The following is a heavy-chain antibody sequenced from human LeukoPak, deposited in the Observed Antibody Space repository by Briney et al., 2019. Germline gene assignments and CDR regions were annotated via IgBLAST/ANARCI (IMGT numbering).Heavy chain of an antibody. J-gene: IGHJ4*02. CDR3: ARIPPAGGYDFWSGHDY. CDR2: ISGSSYYI. D-gene: IGHD3-3*01. V-gene: IGHV3-21*01. Sequence: GGSLRLSCAASGFTFSSYSMNWVRQAPGKGLEWVSSISGSSYYIYYADSVKGRFTISRDNAKNSLYLQMNSLRAEDTAVYYCARIPPAGGYDFWSGHDYWGQGTLVTVSS. CDR1: GFTFSSYS.